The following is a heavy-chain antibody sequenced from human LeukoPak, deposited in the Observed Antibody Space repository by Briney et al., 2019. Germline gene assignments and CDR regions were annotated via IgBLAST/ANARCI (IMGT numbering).Heavy chain of an antibody. Sequence: SVKVSCKASGGTFSSYAISWVRQAPGQGLEWMGKIIPILGIANYAQKFQGRVTITADKSTSTAYMELSSLRSEDTAVYYCARGVWGESLGDWGQGTLVTVSS. CDR2: IIPILGIA. CDR1: GGTFSSYA. CDR3: ARGVWGESLGD. V-gene: IGHV1-69*04. D-gene: IGHD3-16*01. J-gene: IGHJ4*02.